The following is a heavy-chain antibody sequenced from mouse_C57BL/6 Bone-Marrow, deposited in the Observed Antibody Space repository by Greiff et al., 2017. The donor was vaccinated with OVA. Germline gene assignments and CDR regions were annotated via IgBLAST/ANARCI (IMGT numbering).Heavy chain of an antibody. CDR1: GFSLTSYG. D-gene: IGHD1-1*02. CDR2: IWRGGST. Sequence: QVQLQQSGPGLVQPSQRLSITCTVSGFSLTSYGVHWVRQSPGKGLEWLGVIWRGGSTDYNAAFMSRLSITKDNSKSQVFFKMNSLQADDTAIYYCAKSYYDPHYYAMDYWGQGTSVTVSS. J-gene: IGHJ4*01. CDR3: AKSYYDPHYYAMDY. V-gene: IGHV2-5*01.